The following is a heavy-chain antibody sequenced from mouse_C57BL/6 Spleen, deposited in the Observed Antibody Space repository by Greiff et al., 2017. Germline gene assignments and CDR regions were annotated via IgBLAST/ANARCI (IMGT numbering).Heavy chain of an antibody. CDR3: ARRDGYLYAMDY. D-gene: IGHD2-3*01. V-gene: IGHV3-6*01. CDR2: ISYDGSN. J-gene: IGHJ4*01. Sequence: EVQLQVSGPGLVKPSQSLSLTCSVTGYSITSGYYWNCIRQFPGNKLEWMGYISYDGSNNYNPSLKNRISITRDTSKNQFFLKLNSVTTEDTATYYCARRDGYLYAMDYWGQGTSVTVSS. CDR1: GYSITSGYY.